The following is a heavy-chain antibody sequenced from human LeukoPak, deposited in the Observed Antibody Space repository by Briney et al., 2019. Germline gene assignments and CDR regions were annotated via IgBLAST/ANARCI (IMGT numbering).Heavy chain of an antibody. D-gene: IGHD2-8*01. CDR2: ISYDGSNK. Sequence: AGGSLRLSCAASGFTFSSYAMHWVRQAPGKGLEWVAVISYDGSNKYYADSVKGRFTISRDNSKNTLYLQMNSLRAEDTAVYYCARGPFVLMVRGWFDPWGQGTLVTVSS. J-gene: IGHJ5*02. CDR3: ARGPFVLMVRGWFDP. CDR1: GFTFSSYA. V-gene: IGHV3-30*04.